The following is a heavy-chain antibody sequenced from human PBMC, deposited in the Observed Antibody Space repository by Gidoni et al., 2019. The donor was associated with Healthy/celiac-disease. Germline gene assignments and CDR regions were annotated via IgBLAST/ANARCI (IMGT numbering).Heavy chain of an antibody. CDR2: ISSNGGST. Sequence: EVQLVESGGGLVQLGGSLGLSCSASGFPLTSYAMHWVRQAPGKGLEYVSAISSNGGSTYYADSVKGRFTISRDNSKNTLYLQMSSLRAEDTAVYYCVKDFYYGDYGGWFDPWGQGTLVTVSS. CDR3: VKDFYYGDYGGWFDP. D-gene: IGHD4-17*01. V-gene: IGHV3-64D*08. CDR1: GFPLTSYA. J-gene: IGHJ5*02.